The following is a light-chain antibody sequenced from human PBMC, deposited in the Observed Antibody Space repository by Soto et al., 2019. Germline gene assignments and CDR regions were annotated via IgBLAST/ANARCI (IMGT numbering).Light chain of an antibody. V-gene: IGKV3-11*01. CDR1: QSVNSY. CDR3: QQRSNWPPLT. J-gene: IGKJ5*01. Sequence: SQSVNSYLAWYQHKPGQAPRLLIYGASNRATGIPARFSGSGSGTDFTLTISSLEPEDFAVYYCQQRSNWPPLTFGQGTRVEIK. CDR2: GAS.